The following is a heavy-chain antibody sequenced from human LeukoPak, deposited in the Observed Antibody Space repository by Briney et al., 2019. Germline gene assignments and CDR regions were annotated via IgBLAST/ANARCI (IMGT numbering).Heavy chain of an antibody. V-gene: IGHV3-7*03. D-gene: IGHD5-12*01. J-gene: IGHJ4*02. CDR1: GFTFSSCW. Sequence: PGGSLRLSCAASGFTFSSCWMSWVRQAPGKELEWVANIKQDGSEKYYVDSVKGRFTISRDNAKNSLYLQMNSLRAEDTAVYYCTTQSRVGVAFDYWGQGTLVSVSS. CDR3: TTQSRVGVAFDY. CDR2: IKQDGSEK.